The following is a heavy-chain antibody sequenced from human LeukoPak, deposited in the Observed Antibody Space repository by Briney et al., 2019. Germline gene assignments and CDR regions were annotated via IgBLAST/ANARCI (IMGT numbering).Heavy chain of an antibody. CDR3: ARLRLGELSLGFDY. V-gene: IGHV1-18*01. CDR2: ISAYNGDK. J-gene: IGHJ4*02. CDR1: GYTFTNYA. Sequence: ASVKVSCKASGYTFTNYAITWVRQAPGQGLEWMGWISAYNGDKRDSQRLQGRVTMTTDTPTSTAYVELRSLISDDTAIYYCARLRLGELSLGFDYWGQGTLVTVSS. D-gene: IGHD3-16*02.